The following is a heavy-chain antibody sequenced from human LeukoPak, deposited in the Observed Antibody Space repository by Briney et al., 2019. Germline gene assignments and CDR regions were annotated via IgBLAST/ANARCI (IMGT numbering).Heavy chain of an antibody. J-gene: IGHJ4*02. Sequence: PGGSLRLSCAASGFTFSSHSMNWVGQARGKGLEWVSYISSSGSTIYYADSVKGRFSISRDNAKNSLHLQMNSLRVEDTAVYYCARGTVAGKAPYWGQGTLVTVSS. CDR1: GFTFSSHS. CDR2: ISSSGSTI. D-gene: IGHD6-19*01. V-gene: IGHV3-48*01. CDR3: ARGTVAGKAPY.